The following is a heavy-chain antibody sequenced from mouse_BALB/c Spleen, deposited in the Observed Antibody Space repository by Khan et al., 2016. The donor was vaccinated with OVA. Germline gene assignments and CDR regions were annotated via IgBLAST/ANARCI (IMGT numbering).Heavy chain of an antibody. V-gene: IGHV1S136*01. CDR1: GYRFTSYL. CDR2: INPYNGAT. D-gene: IGHD4-1*01. CDR3: ARGNWQSYYFDY. Sequence: VQLQQSGPELVKPGTSVKMSCKASGYRFTSYLIHWVKQKPGQGLEWIGYINPYNGATKYDEKFKGKATLTLDKSSNTAYMELSSLTSEDSAVYYCARGNWQSYYFDYWGQGTTLTVSS. J-gene: IGHJ2*01.